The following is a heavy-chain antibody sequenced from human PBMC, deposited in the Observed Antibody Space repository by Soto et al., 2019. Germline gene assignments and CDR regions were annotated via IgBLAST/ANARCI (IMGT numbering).Heavy chain of an antibody. CDR3: ARVLRSDYGDTP. D-gene: IGHD4-17*01. V-gene: IGHV1-18*01. J-gene: IGHJ5*02. CDR1: GYTFTSYG. Sequence: QVQLVQSGAEVKKPGASVKVSCKASGYTFTSYGISWVRQAPGQGLEWMGWISAYNGNTNYAQKLQGRVTMTTDTSTRTAYMDLRSLRSDYTAVYYWARVLRSDYGDTPWGQGTLLTVSS. CDR2: ISAYNGNT.